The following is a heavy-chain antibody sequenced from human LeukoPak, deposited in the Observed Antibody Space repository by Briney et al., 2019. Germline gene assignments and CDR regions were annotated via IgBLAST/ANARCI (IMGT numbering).Heavy chain of an antibody. CDR2: VKSKTDGGTT. J-gene: IGHJ4*02. Sequence: GGSLRLSCAAFGFTFSHAWMSWVRQAPGKGLEWVGRVKSKTDGGTTDYAAPVKGRFITSRDDSKNTLYLEMNSLKTEDTAVYYCTVVNYGSGSYPLGYWGQGTLVTVSS. CDR1: GFTFSHAW. D-gene: IGHD3-10*01. V-gene: IGHV3-15*01. CDR3: TVVNYGSGSYPLGY.